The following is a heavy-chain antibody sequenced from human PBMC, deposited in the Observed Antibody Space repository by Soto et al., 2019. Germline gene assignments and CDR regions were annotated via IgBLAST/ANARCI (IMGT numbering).Heavy chain of an antibody. D-gene: IGHD2-15*01. CDR1: GFTFDDYA. CDR2: ISWNSGSI. J-gene: IGHJ4*02. CDR3: AKDITLEVVVAATSIDY. Sequence: EVQLVESGGGLVQPGRSLRLSCAASGFTFDDYAMHWVRQAPGKGLEWVSGISWNSGSIGYADYVKGRFTISRDNAKNSLYLQMNSLRAEDTALYYCAKDITLEVVVAATSIDYWGQGTLVTVSS. V-gene: IGHV3-9*01.